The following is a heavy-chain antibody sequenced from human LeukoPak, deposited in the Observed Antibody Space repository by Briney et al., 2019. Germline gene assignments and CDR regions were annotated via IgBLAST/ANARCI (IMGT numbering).Heavy chain of an antibody. CDR3: ASSPDGYNPFDY. CDR1: GGTFSSYA. Sequence: ASVNVSFTASGGTFSSYAISWVRQAPGQGLEWMGGIIPIFGTANYAQKFQGRVTITADESTSTAYMELSSLRSEDTAVYYCASSPDGYNPFDYWGQGTLVTVSS. CDR2: IIPIFGTA. D-gene: IGHD5-24*01. J-gene: IGHJ4*02. V-gene: IGHV1-69*13.